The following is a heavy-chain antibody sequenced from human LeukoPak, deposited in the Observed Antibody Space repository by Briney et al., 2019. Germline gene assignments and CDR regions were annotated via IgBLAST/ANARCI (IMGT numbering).Heavy chain of an antibody. D-gene: IGHD6-13*01. CDR1: GGSISGNNYY. CDR2: IHYSGNT. Sequence: SETLSPTCTVSGGSISGNNYYWGWIRQPPGKGLELIGTIHYSGNTHYNSSLKGRVTISVDTSKNQFSLKLSSVTAADTAVYYCMRQPSAAASNFYYGLDVWGQGTTVTVSS. CDR3: MRQPSAAASNFYYGLDV. V-gene: IGHV4-39*01. J-gene: IGHJ6*02.